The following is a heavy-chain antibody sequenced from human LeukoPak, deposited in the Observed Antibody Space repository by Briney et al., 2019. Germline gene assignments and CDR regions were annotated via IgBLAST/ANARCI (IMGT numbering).Heavy chain of an antibody. J-gene: IGHJ4*02. D-gene: IGHD3-10*01. CDR2: IQSDGTKT. CDR1: GFTLSTYT. V-gene: IGHV3-30*02. Sequence: GRSLRLSCAPSGFTLSTYTMHSVRQAPRKGLERVAFIQSDGTKTYYAPPAKGRFTIPRNNSKTTLHLHMNRLRVQDPPWITCPKGGDRGVIDYWGQGTLVTVSS. CDR3: PKGGDRGVIDY.